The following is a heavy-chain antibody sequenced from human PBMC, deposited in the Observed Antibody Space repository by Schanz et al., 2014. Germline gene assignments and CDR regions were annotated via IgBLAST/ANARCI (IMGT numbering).Heavy chain of an antibody. D-gene: IGHD3-9*01. J-gene: IGHJ4*02. V-gene: IGHV3-23*04. Sequence: EVQLVESGGGFVQPGGSLGLSCVVSGFTVSSDHMSWVRQAPGKGLEWVSAISGSGGSTYYADSVKGRFTISRDNSENTLYLQMNSLRAEDTAVYYCAKQIHYDILTVTRNWGQGTLVTVSS. CDR3: AKQIHYDILTVTRN. CDR2: ISGSGGST. CDR1: GFTVSSDH.